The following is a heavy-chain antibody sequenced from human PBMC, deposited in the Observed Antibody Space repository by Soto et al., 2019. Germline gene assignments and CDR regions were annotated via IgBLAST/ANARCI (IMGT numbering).Heavy chain of an antibody. D-gene: IGHD6-19*01. CDR1: GYTFTGYA. V-gene: IGHV1-3*05. Sequence: QVQVVQSGAEEKKPGASVKVSCTASGYTFTGYAIHWVRQAPGQRLEWMGWINAGNGNTKYSQKFQGRVTITRDTSASTAYMELSSLRSEDTAVYYCARAVAVPADFDYWGQVTLVTVSS. CDR2: INAGNGNT. CDR3: ARAVAVPADFDY. J-gene: IGHJ4*02.